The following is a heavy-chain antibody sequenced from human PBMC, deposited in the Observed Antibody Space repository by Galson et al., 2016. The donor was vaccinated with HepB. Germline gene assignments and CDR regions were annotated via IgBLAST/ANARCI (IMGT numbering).Heavy chain of an antibody. Sequence: SLRLSCAGSGFNFGSYAMSWLRQAPGKGLEWVSAISGSGLKTHYADSVQGRFIISRENSMSTVYLQMTSLRDEDTAIYCCATETGQSVAGPFESWDQGALVTVSS. J-gene: IGHJ4*02. D-gene: IGHD6-19*01. CDR3: ATETGQSVAGPFES. CDR1: GFNFGSYA. CDR2: ISGSGLKT. V-gene: IGHV3-23*01.